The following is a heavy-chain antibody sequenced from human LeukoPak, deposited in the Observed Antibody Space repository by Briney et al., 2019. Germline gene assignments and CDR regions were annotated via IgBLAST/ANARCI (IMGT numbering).Heavy chain of an antibody. Sequence: GGSLRLSCSASGFTFNNFVMHWVRQAPGKGLEYVSVISSNGGSTYSADSVKGRFTISRDNSKNTLYLQMSSLRAEDTAVYYCAKSLTPATADTYYYYAMDVWGKGTTVTVSS. J-gene: IGHJ6*04. D-gene: IGHD2-15*01. CDR1: GFTFNNFV. V-gene: IGHV3-64D*06. CDR3: AKSLTPATADTYYYYAMDV. CDR2: ISSNGGST.